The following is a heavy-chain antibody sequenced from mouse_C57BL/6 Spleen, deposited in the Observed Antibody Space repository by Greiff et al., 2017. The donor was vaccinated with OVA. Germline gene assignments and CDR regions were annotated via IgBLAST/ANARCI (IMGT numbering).Heavy chain of an antibody. D-gene: IGHD2-2*01. CDR2: ISYDGSN. CDR3: AGYYWYFDV. CDR1: GYSITSGYY. J-gene: IGHJ1*03. Sequence: EVQRVESGPGLVKPSQSLSLTCSVTGYSITSGYYWNWIRQFPGNKLEWMGYISYDGSNNYNPSLKNRISITRDTSKNQFFLKLKSVTTEDTATYYCAGYYWYFDVWGTGTTVTVSS. V-gene: IGHV3-6*01.